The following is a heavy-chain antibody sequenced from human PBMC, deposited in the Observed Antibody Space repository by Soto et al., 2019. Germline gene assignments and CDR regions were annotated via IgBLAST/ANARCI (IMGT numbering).Heavy chain of an antibody. V-gene: IGHV3-7*05. Sequence: GGSLRLSCAASGFTFYSYWMTWVRQAPGKGLEWVASIKPDGSEKYYVDSVKGRFTISRDNAKNSLYLQMNSLRAGDTAVYYCAGVRSSSFDPWGQGTLVTVSS. J-gene: IGHJ5*02. CDR2: IKPDGSEK. CDR3: AGVRSSSFDP. CDR1: GFTFYSYW. D-gene: IGHD6-6*01.